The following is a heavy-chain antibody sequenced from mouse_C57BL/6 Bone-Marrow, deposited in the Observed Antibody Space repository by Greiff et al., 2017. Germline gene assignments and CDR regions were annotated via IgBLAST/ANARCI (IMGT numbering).Heavy chain of an antibody. Sequence: VKLKESGPGLVAPSQRLSITCTVSGFSFTSYAISWVRQPPGKGLEWLGVIWTGGGTNYNSALKSRLSISKDNSKSQVFLKMNSLQTDDTARYYCARGTTVVAYYAMDYWGQGTSVTVSS. CDR2: IWTGGGT. CDR3: ARGTTVVAYYAMDY. J-gene: IGHJ4*01. CDR1: GFSFTSYA. D-gene: IGHD1-1*01. V-gene: IGHV2-9-1*01.